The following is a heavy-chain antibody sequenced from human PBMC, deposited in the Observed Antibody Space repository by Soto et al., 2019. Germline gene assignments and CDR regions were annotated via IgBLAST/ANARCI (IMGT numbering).Heavy chain of an antibody. CDR1: GFTFSGSA. D-gene: IGHD3-3*01. J-gene: IGHJ6*02. V-gene: IGHV3-73*01. CDR2: IRSKANSYAT. CDR3: TRRIVRFLEWPPLADGMDV. Sequence: PGGSLRLSCAASGFTFSGSAMHWVRQASGKGLEWVGRIRSKANSYATAYAASVKGRFTISRDDSKNTAYLQMNSLKTEDTAVYYCTRRIVRFLEWPPLADGMDVWGQGTTVTVS.